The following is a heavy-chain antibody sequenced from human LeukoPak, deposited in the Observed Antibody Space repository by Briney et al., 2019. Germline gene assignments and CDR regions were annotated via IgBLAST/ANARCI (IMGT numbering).Heavy chain of an antibody. CDR2: IYHSGST. CDR1: GYSISSGYY. Sequence: PSETLSLTCTVSGYSISSGYYWGWIRQPPGKWLEWIGSIYHSGSTYYNPSLKSRVTISVDTSKNQFSLKLSSVTAADTAVYYCARDALLRLGELSWGQGTLVTVSS. CDR3: ARDALLRLGELS. J-gene: IGHJ5*02. V-gene: IGHV4-38-2*02. D-gene: IGHD3-16*01.